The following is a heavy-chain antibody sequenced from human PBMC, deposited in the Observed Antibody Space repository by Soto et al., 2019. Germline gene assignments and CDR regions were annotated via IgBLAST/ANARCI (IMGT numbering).Heavy chain of an antibody. CDR3: ARDLGVYSSSWYVSEHQRYYYYGMDV. CDR2: TYYRSKWYN. J-gene: IGHJ6*02. CDR1: GDSFSSNSAA. V-gene: IGHV6-1*01. D-gene: IGHD6-13*01. Sequence: SQTLSLTCAISGDSFSSNSAAWNWIRQSPSRGLEWLGRTYYRSKWYNDYAVSVKSRITINPDTSKNQFSLQLNSVTPEDTAVYYCARDLGVYSSSWYVSEHQRYYYYGMDVWGQGTTVTVSS.